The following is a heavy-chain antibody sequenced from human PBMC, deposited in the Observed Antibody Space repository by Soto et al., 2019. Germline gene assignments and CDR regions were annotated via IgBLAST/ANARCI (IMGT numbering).Heavy chain of an antibody. D-gene: IGHD3-22*01. J-gene: IGHJ4*02. CDR2: IYYSGST. CDR1: GGSIRSGGYY. CDR3: AKAISDYYAPFDF. V-gene: IGHV4-31*03. Sequence: SETLSLTCPVSGGSIRSGGYYWSWIRQHPGKGLEWIGYIYYSGSTYYNPSLKSRVTISRDNSKNTLYLQMNSLRAEDTAVYYCAKAISDYYAPFDFWGQGTLVTVSS.